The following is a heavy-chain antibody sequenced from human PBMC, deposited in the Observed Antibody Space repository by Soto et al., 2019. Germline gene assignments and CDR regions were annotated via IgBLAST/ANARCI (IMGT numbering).Heavy chain of an antibody. V-gene: IGHV4-4*02. CDR2: IYHSGST. CDR1: GGSISSSNW. Sequence: QVQLQESGPGLVKPSGTLSLTCAVSGGSISSSNWWSWVRQPQGKGLEWIGEIYHSGSTNYNPSLESRVTISVDKSKRRFCLKLRCVAGADRGVYYCALVGAATFVDDWGQGTLVTVSS. D-gene: IGHD2-15*01. CDR3: ALVGAATFVDD. J-gene: IGHJ4*02.